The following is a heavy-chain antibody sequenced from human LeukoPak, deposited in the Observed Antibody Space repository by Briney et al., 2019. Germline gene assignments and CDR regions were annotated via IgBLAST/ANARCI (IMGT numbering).Heavy chain of an antibody. D-gene: IGHD2-15*01. CDR3: ATGYCSGGSCYFDY. V-gene: IGHV3-21*01. Sequence: GGSLRLSCAASGFTFSSYSMNWVRQAPGKGLEWVSSISSSSSYIYYADSVKGRFTISRDNAKNSLYLQMNSLRAEDTAVYYCATGYCSGGSCYFDYWDQGTLVTVSS. CDR2: ISSSSSYI. J-gene: IGHJ4*02. CDR1: GFTFSSYS.